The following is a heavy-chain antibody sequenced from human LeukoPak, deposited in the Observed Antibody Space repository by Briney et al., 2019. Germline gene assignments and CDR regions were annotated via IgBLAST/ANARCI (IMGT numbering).Heavy chain of an antibody. D-gene: IGHD3-10*01. CDR3: AKVSLMYYYGSGSRYYFDY. CDR1: GFTFDDYG. J-gene: IGHJ4*02. Sequence: GGSLRLSCAASGFTFDDYGMHWVRQAPGKGLEWVAFIRYDGSNKYYADSVKGRFTISRDNSKNTLYLQMNSLRAEDTAVYYCAKVSLMYYYGSGSRYYFDYWGQGTLVTVSS. V-gene: IGHV3-30*02. CDR2: IRYDGSNK.